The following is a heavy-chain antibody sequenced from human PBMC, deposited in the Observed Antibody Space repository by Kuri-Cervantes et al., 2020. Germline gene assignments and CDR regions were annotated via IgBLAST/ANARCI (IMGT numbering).Heavy chain of an antibody. CDR3: AKDMTLTGYLLFDY. D-gene: IGHD3-9*01. Sequence: GGSLRLSCAASGFTFSSYAMSWVRQAPGKGLEWVSGISWNSGSIGYADPVKGRFTISRDNAKNSLYLQMNSLRAEDTALYYCAKDMTLTGYLLFDYWGQGTLVTVSS. V-gene: IGHV3-9*01. CDR2: ISWNSGSI. J-gene: IGHJ4*02. CDR1: GFTFSSYA.